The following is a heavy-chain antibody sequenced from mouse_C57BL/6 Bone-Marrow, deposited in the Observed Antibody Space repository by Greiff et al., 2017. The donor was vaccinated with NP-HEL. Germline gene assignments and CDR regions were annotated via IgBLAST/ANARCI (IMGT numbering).Heavy chain of an antibody. D-gene: IGHD1-1*01. V-gene: IGHV1-52*01. CDR3: AREITTVVAKYFDV. CDR2: IDPSDSET. Sequence: QVQLQQPGAELVRPGSSVKLSCKASGYTFTSYWMHWVKQRPIQGLEWIGNIDPSDSETHYNQKFKDKATLTVDKSSSIAYMQLSSLTSEDSAVYYCAREITTVVAKYFDVWGTGTTVTVSS. J-gene: IGHJ1*03. CDR1: GYTFTSYW.